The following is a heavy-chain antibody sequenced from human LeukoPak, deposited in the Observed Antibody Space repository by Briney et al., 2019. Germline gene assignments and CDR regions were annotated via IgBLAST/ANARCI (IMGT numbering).Heavy chain of an antibody. CDR3: ARSIAARPVDY. CDR2: IIPIFGTA. Sequence: GSSVKVSCKASGGTFSSYAISWVRQAPGQGLEWMGGIIPIFGTANYAQKFQGRVTITADESTSTAYMELSGLRSEDTAVYYCARSIAARPVDYWGQGTLVTVSS. J-gene: IGHJ4*02. CDR1: GGTFSSYA. V-gene: IGHV1-69*01. D-gene: IGHD6-6*01.